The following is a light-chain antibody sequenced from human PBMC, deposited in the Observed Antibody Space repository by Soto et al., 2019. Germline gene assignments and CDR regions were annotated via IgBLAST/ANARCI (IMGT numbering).Light chain of an antibody. V-gene: IGKV1-39*01. CDR2: SAS. CDR1: QDINVY. Sequence: EIQMTQSTSSVSASIGDTVTITCRASQDINVYLNWYQQKQGEVPKLLIYSASTLHSGVPSRFTGSGSETDCTITIRSLQKEDCATYYGQHGYVATYSFGQGTKVDI. J-gene: IGKJ2*03. CDR3: QHGYVATYS.